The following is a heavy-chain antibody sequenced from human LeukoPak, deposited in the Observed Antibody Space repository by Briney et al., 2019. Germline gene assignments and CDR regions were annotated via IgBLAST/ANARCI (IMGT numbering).Heavy chain of an antibody. Sequence: GASVKVSCKASGYTFTGYYIHWVRQAPGQGLEWMGWINPKSGGANYAQKFQGRVTMTRDTSISTAYMELSRLRSVDTAVYYCARVDYDSGSWKWGQGTLVTVSS. J-gene: IGHJ4*02. CDR2: INPKSGGA. CDR1: GYTFTGYY. V-gene: IGHV1-2*02. CDR3: ARVDYDSGSWK. D-gene: IGHD3-10*01.